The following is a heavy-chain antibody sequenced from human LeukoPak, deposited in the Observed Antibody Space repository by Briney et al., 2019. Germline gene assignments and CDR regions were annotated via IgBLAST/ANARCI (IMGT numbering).Heavy chain of an antibody. CDR2: ISSTSSTI. D-gene: IGHD5-18*01. CDR1: GFTFDDYS. Sequence: GGSLRLSCVASGFTFDDYSMNWVRQAPGKGLEWISYISSTSSTIYYADSVKGRFTISRDNAKNSMYLQMNSLRAEDRAVYYCAGFRGYSYGLDYWGQGTLVTVSS. J-gene: IGHJ4*02. CDR3: AGFRGYSYGLDY. V-gene: IGHV3-48*01.